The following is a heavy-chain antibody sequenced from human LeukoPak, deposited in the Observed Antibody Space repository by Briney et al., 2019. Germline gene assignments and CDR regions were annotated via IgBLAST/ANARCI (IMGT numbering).Heavy chain of an antibody. CDR3: ARFGVRGVSNNWFDP. Sequence: SETLSLTRTVSGGSISSSSYYWGWIRQPPGKGLEWIGSIYYSGSTYYNPSLKSRVTISVDMSKNQFSLKLSSVTAADTAVYYCARFGVRGVSNNWFDPWGQGTLVTVSS. D-gene: IGHD3-10*01. CDR2: IYYSGST. CDR1: GGSISSSSYY. V-gene: IGHV4-39*01. J-gene: IGHJ5*02.